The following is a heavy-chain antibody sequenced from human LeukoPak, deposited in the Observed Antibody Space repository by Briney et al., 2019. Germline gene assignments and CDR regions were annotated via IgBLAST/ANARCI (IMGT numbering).Heavy chain of an antibody. CDR2: IYSSGST. J-gene: IGHJ4*02. D-gene: IGHD5-12*01. Sequence: SETLSLTCAVSGASISSSNYYWGWVRQSPGKGLEWIGNIYSSGSTYYNASLKSRVTMYIDTSKSQFSLKLRSVTAADTAMYYCAKSNGYGLIDYWGQGTLVTVSS. CDR3: AKSNGYGLIDY. CDR1: GASISSSNYY. V-gene: IGHV4-39*01.